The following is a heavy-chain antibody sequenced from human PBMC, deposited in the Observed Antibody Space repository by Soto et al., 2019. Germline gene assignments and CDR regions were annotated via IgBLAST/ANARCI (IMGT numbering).Heavy chain of an antibody. CDR1: GGTFSSYA. D-gene: IGHD4-17*01. J-gene: IGHJ6*02. CDR3: ASRTTVTTNYYYYGMDV. V-gene: IGHV1-69*01. CDR2: IIPIFGTA. Sequence: QVQLVQSGAEVKKPGSSVKVSCKASGGTFSSYAISWVRQAPGQGLEWMGGIIPIFGTANYAQKFQGRVTITADESPSTAYMELSSLRSEDTAVYYCASRTTVTTNYYYYGMDVWGQGTTVTVSS.